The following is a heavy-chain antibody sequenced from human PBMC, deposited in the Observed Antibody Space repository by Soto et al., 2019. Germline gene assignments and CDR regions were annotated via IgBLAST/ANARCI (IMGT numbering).Heavy chain of an antibody. Sequence: QAPGRGLEWVSYISSSGRTIYYADSVKGRFTISRDNAKNSLFLQMNSLRAEDTAVYYCARDPYGPPPPTINWFDPWGQGTLVTVSS. CDR2: ISSSGRTI. V-gene: IGHV3-48*01. J-gene: IGHJ5*02. CDR3: ARDPYGPPPPTINWFDP. D-gene: IGHD2-21*01.